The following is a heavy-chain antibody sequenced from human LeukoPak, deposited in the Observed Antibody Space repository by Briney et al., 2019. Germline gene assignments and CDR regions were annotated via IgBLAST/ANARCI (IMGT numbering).Heavy chain of an antibody. CDR1: GFSLSTSGVG. CDR3: AHRGYCSSTSCYGRSRGWFDP. V-gene: IGHV2-5*01. CDR2: IYWNDDK. Sequence: SGPTLVSPTQTLTLTCTFSGFSLSTSGVGVGWIRQPPGKALEWLALIYWNDDKRYSPSLKSRLTITKDTSKNQVVLTMTNMDPVDTATYYCAHRGYCSSTSCYGRSRGWFDPWGQGTLVTVSS. D-gene: IGHD2-2*01. J-gene: IGHJ5*02.